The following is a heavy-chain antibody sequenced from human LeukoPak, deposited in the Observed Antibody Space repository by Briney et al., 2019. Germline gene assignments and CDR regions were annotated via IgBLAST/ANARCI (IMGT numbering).Heavy chain of an antibody. CDR3: ARVNYYDSSGYYSSIDY. J-gene: IGHJ4*02. CDR2: ISAYNGNI. CDR1: GYTFTSYG. Sequence: ASVKVSCKASGYTFTSYGISWVRQAPGQGLEWMGWISAYNGNINYAQKLQGRVTMTTDTSTSTAYMELRSLRSDDTAVYYCARVNYYDSSGYYSSIDYWGQGTLVTVSS. V-gene: IGHV1-18*01. D-gene: IGHD3-22*01.